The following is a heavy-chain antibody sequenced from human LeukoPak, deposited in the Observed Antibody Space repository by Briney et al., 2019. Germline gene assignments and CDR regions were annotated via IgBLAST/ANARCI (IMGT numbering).Heavy chain of an antibody. Sequence: PSETLSLTCSVSGGSIDSYYLSWIRQPAGKGLEWIGRIYKSVITINPSLKGRVTMSVDTSKNQFSLKLSSVTAADTAVYYCVRLYAGSADDLDYWGQGALVTVSS. J-gene: IGHJ4*02. CDR3: VRLYAGSADDLDY. CDR1: GGSIDSYY. D-gene: IGHD4-23*01. CDR2: IYKSVIT. V-gene: IGHV4-4*07.